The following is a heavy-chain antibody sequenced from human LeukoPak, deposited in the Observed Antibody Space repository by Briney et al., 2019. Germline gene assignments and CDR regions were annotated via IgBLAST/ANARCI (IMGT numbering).Heavy chain of an antibody. D-gene: IGHD5-12*01. J-gene: IGHJ4*02. Sequence: PSETLSLTCTVSGGSISGYFWTWIRQPAGKELEWIGRVYTSGTTYYNPSLESRVTISLDTFNNQFSLRVTSVTAADTAIYYCARGTEKTRISGYYSFDHWGRGLLDTVSS. CDR2: VYTSGTT. CDR3: ARGTEKTRISGYYSFDH. CDR1: GGSISGYF. V-gene: IGHV4-4*07.